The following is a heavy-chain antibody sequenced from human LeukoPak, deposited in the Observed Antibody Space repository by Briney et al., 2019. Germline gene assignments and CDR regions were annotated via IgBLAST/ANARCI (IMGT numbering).Heavy chain of an antibody. CDR3: ARVQHYYDSSGYYLGPYFDY. V-gene: IGHV4-59*01. D-gene: IGHD3-22*01. CDR1: GGSMSIYY. Sequence: SEALSLTCTISGGSMSIYYWSWTRQPPGKGLEWIGYIYYSGSTNYNPSLKSRVTISVDTSKNQFSLKLSSVTAADTAVYYCARVQHYYDSSGYYLGPYFDYWGQGTLVTVSS. CDR2: IYYSGST. J-gene: IGHJ4*02.